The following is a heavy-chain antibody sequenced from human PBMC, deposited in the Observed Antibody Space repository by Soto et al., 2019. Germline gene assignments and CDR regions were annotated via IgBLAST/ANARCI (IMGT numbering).Heavy chain of an antibody. D-gene: IGHD7-27*01. CDR1: GFTFSSYS. CDR2: ISYDGSNK. Sequence: PGGSLRLSCAASGFTFSSYSMHWVRQAPCKGLEWVAVISYDGSNKYYADSVKGRFTISRDNSKNTLYLQMNSLRAEETAVYYCARHLTQWFDLFGQGPLLTV. CDR3: ARHLTQWFDL. J-gene: IGHJ5*02. V-gene: IGHV3-30-3*01.